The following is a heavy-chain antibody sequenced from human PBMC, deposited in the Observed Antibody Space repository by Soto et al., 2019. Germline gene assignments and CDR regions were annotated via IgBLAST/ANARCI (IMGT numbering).Heavy chain of an antibody. D-gene: IGHD5-18*01. CDR2: IIPIFGTA. V-gene: IGHV1-69*01. Sequence: QVQLVQSGAEVKKPGSSVKVSCKASGGTFSSYAISWVRQAPGQGLEWMGGIIPIFGTANYAQKFQGRVTITADESTSTAYMELSSLRSEDTAVYYCATPPDVDKAMEYYYYGMDVWGQGTTVTVSS. CDR3: ATPPDVDKAMEYYYYGMDV. J-gene: IGHJ6*02. CDR1: GGTFSSYA.